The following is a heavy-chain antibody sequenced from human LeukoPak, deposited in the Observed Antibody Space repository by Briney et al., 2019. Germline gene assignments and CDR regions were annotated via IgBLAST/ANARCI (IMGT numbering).Heavy chain of an antibody. CDR3: AKDGEGFYYYYYMDV. CDR1: GFTFSNYG. J-gene: IGHJ6*03. D-gene: IGHD7-27*01. CDR2: IWYDGSNK. Sequence: PGGSLRLSCAASGFTFSNYGMHWVRQAPGKGLEWVAVIWYDGSNKYYADSVKGRFTISRDNSKNTLYLQMNSLRAEDTAVYYCAKDGEGFYYYYYMDVWGKGTTVTVSS. V-gene: IGHV3-33*06.